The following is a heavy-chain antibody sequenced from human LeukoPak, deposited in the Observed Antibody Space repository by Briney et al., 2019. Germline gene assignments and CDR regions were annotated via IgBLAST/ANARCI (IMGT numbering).Heavy chain of an antibody. J-gene: IGHJ4*02. CDR1: GGSISISNW. CDR3: ARGVAAAGTATLDY. Sequence: PSETLSLTCAVSGGSISISNWWSWVRQPPGKGLEWIGEIYHSGSTNYNPSLKSRVTISVDKSKNQFSLKLSSVTAADTAVYYCARGVAAAGTATLDYWGQGTLVTVSS. D-gene: IGHD6-13*01. CDR2: IYHSGST. V-gene: IGHV4-4*02.